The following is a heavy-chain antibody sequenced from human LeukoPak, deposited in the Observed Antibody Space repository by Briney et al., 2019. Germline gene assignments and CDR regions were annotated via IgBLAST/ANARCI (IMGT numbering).Heavy chain of an antibody. J-gene: IGHJ6*02. Sequence: SVTVSCKASGGTFSSYAISWVRQAPGQGLEWMGGIIPIFGTANYAQKFQGRVTITADESTSTAYMELSSLRSEDTAVYYCARGGGDGYNHDYYYGMDVWGQGTTVTVSS. D-gene: IGHD5-24*01. CDR1: GGTFSSYA. V-gene: IGHV1-69*13. CDR3: ARGGGDGYNHDYYYGMDV. CDR2: IIPIFGTA.